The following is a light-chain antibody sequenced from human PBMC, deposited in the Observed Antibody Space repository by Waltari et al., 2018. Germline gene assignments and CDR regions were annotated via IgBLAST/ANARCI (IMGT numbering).Light chain of an antibody. V-gene: IGLV2-8*01. CDR2: EVS. CDR3: SSYAGSNNFVV. Sequence: QSALTQPPSASGSPGQSVTISCTGTSRAVGGYNYVSWSQQHPGTAPKLVIYEVSKRPSGVPDRFSGSKSGNTASLTVSGLQAEDEADFYCSSYAGSNNFVVFGGGTKLTVL. J-gene: IGLJ2*01. CDR1: SRAVGGYNY.